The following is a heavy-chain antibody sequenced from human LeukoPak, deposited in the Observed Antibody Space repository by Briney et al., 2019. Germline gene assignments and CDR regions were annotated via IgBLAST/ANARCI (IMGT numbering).Heavy chain of an antibody. CDR3: AKDLYGYSYGYGMDV. Sequence: PGGSLRLSCAGSGFTFDDYAMHWARQAPGKGLEWVAGISWNSGSIGYADSVKGRFTISRDNAKNSLYLQMNSLRAEDTALYYCAKDLYGYSYGYGMDVWGQGTTVTVSS. CDR1: GFTFDDYA. J-gene: IGHJ6*02. D-gene: IGHD5-18*01. CDR2: ISWNSGSI. V-gene: IGHV3-9*01.